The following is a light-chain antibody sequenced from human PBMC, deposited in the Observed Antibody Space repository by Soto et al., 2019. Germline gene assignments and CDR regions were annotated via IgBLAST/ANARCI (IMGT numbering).Light chain of an antibody. Sequence: IQMTQSPSSVSASVGDRVTMTCRASQGVGCWLAWYQQKPGKVPKLLIYATSSLHSGVPSRFSGSGSGTDFTLSISSLQPEDFATYYCQQTHSLPLSFGHGTKVDSK. CDR1: QGVGCW. V-gene: IGKV1-12*01. CDR3: QQTHSLPLS. J-gene: IGKJ3*01. CDR2: ATS.